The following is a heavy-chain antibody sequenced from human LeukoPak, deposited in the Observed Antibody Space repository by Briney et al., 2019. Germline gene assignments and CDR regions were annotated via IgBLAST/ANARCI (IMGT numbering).Heavy chain of an antibody. D-gene: IGHD3-22*01. CDR2: ISYDGSNK. CDR1: GFTFSTYA. V-gene: IGHV3-30-3*01. Sequence: GRSLRLSCAASGFTFSTYAMHWVRQAPGKGLEWVAVISYDGSNKYYADSVKGRFTISRDNSKNTLYLQMSSLRAEDTAVYYCAREEEDTSGYASHFDYWGQGALVTAAS. J-gene: IGHJ4*02. CDR3: AREEEDTSGYASHFDY.